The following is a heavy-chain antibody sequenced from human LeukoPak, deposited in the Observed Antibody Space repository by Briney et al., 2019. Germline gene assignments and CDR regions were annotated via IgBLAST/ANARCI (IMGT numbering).Heavy chain of an antibody. Sequence: ASVKVSCKASGYTFTSYGISWVRQAPGQGLEWMGWISAYNGNTNYAQKLQGRVTMTTDTSTSTAYMELRSLRSDDTAVYYCARQTVAGPYYYYYYMDVWGKGTTVTISS. CDR2: ISAYNGNT. J-gene: IGHJ6*03. D-gene: IGHD6-19*01. CDR1: GYTFTSYG. V-gene: IGHV1-18*01. CDR3: ARQTVAGPYYYYYYMDV.